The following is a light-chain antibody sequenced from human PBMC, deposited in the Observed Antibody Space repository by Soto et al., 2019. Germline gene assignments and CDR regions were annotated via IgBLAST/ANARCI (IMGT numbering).Light chain of an antibody. J-gene: IGKJ4*01. Sequence: DIQMTQSPSSLSASVGDRVTITCLSSQAIRNDVAWYQHKPGQAPTRLIYAASSLQSGVPSRFSGSGSGTEFTLAISSLQPEDFATYYCLQHNTYPLTFGGGTKVDIK. CDR3: LQHNTYPLT. CDR1: QAIRND. CDR2: AAS. V-gene: IGKV1-17*01.